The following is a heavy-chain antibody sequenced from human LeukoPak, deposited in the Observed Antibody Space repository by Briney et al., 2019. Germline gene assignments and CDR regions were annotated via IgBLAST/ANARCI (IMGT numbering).Heavy chain of an antibody. D-gene: IGHD5-18*01. CDR1: GGTFSSYA. V-gene: IGHV1-69*04. CDR3: ARGGGEDTGMIHDY. CDR2: IIPVLRIA. J-gene: IGHJ4*02. Sequence: ASVKVSCKASGGTFSSYAISWVRQAPGQGLEWMGRIIPVLRIASYAQKFQGRVTMTRDTSTSTVYMELSSLRSEDTAVYYCARGGGEDTGMIHDYWGQGTLVTVSS.